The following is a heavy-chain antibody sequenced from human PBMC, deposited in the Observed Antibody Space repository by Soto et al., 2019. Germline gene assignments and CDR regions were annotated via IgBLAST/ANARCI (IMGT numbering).Heavy chain of an antibody. V-gene: IGHV3-7*01. D-gene: IGHD3-22*01. CDR3: ARDRLYYDSSGYYQPHYYFDY. CDR1: GFTFSSYW. CDR2: IKQDGSEK. Sequence: PGGSLRLSCAASGFTFSSYWMSWVRQAPGKGLEWVASIKQDGSEKYYVDSVKGRFTISRDNAKNSLYLQMNSLRAEDTAVYYCARDRLYYDSSGYYQPHYYFDYWGQGTLVTVSS. J-gene: IGHJ4*02.